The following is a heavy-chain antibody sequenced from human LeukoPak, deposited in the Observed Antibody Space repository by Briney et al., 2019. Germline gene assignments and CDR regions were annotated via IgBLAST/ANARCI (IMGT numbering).Heavy chain of an antibody. CDR2: INHSGST. D-gene: IGHD6-13*01. J-gene: IGHJ4*02. V-gene: IGHV4-34*01. CDR3: ARLQQLYATDY. CDR1: GGSISSYY. Sequence: SETLSLTCTVSGGSISSYYWSWIRQPPGKGLEWIGEINHSGSTSYKPSLKSRVTISLDTSKNQFSLKLSSVTAADTAVYYCARLQQLYATDYWGQGTLVTVSS.